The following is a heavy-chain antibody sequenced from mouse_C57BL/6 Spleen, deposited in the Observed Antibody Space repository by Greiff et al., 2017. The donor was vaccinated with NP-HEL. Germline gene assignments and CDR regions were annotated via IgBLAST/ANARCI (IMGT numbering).Heavy chain of an antibody. Sequence: VQLQQSGAELVRPGTSVKVSCKASGYAFTNYLIEWVKQRPGQGLEWIGVINPGSGGTNYNEKFKGKATLTADKSSSTAYMQLSILTSEDSAVYFCARGYFDYWGQGTTLTVSS. CDR1: GYAFTNYL. CDR2: INPGSGGT. V-gene: IGHV1-54*01. CDR3: ARGYFDY. J-gene: IGHJ2*01.